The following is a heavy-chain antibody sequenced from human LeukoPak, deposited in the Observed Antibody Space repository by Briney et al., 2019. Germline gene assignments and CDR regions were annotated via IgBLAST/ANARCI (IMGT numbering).Heavy chain of an antibody. CDR2: TYYTSKWNN. J-gene: IGHJ5*02. Sequence: KPSQTLSLTCAISGDSVSSNSVAWNWFRQSPSRGLEGLGRTYYTSKWNNDYAVSVQIRIAVNPAKSKDQFSLHLNSVTPEDTAVYYCARQAYRRFDPWGQGTLVTVSS. V-gene: IGHV6-1*01. CDR1: GDSVSSNSVA. CDR3: ARQAYRRFDP.